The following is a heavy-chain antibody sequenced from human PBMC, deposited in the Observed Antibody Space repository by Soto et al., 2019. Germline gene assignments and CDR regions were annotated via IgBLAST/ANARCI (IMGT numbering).Heavy chain of an antibody. CDR3: ARVLDCSRTSCYGLKWFDP. CDR1: GVSISSYY. V-gene: IGHV4-59*01. D-gene: IGHD2-2*01. J-gene: IGHJ5*02. Sequence: PSDSLFLTCTVSGVSISSYYWSWILQPPGKGMEWIGYIYYSGSTNYNPSLKSRVTISVDTSKNQFSLKLSSVTAADTAVYYCARVLDCSRTSCYGLKWFDPWGQGTLVTVSS. CDR2: IYYSGST.